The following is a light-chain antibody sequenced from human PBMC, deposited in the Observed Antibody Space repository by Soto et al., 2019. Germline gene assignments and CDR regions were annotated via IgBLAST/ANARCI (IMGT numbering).Light chain of an antibody. CDR2: KAS. V-gene: IGKV1-5*03. CDR3: QQYFRHAT. CDR1: QSISSW. Sequence: DIQMTQSPSTLSASVGDRVTITCRASQSISSWLAWYQQKPGKAPKILINKASELEGGVPPRFSGSGSGTEFTLTISSLQPDDFATYYCQQYFRHATFGQGTKVDIK. J-gene: IGKJ1*01.